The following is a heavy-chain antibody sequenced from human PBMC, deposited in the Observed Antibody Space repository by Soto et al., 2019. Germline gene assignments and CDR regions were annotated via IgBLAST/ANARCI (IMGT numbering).Heavy chain of an antibody. V-gene: IGHV3-64*04. CDR1: GFTLSDCS. CDR3: AKADRSYFDY. J-gene: IGHJ4*02. Sequence: GGSLRLSCAASGFTLSDCSMHWVRQAAGKGLEFVSAISCRGGSTYYANSVKGRFTISRDNSKNTLYLQMNSLRAEDTAVYYCAKADRSYFDYWGQGTLVTVSS. CDR2: ISCRGGST.